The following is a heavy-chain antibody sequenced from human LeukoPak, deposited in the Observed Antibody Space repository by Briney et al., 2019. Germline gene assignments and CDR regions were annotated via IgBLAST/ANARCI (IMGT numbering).Heavy chain of an antibody. CDR2: IRYDGSNK. J-gene: IGHJ4*02. V-gene: IGHV3-30*02. D-gene: IGHD5-18*01. Sequence: GGSLRLSCAASGFTFSSFGMHWVRQAPGKGLEWVALIRYDGSNKYYADSVKGRFTISRDNSKNTLYLQVSSLRAEDTAMCYCAKDLGYSHGYVDYWGQGALVTVSS. CDR1: GFTFSSFG. CDR3: AKDLGYSHGYVDY.